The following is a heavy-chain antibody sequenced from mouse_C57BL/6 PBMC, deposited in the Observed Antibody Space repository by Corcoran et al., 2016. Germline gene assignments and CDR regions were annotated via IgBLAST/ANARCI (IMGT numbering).Heavy chain of an antibody. CDR3: ARVSRRRGYFDY. CDR1: GYSITSGYY. CDR2: ISYDGSN. J-gene: IGHJ2*01. V-gene: IGHV3-6*01. Sequence: DVQLQESGPGLVKPSQSLSLTCSVTGYSITSGYYWNWIRQFPGNKLEWMGYISYDGSNNYNPSLKNRISITRDTSKNQFFLKLNSVTTEDTATYYGARVSRRRGYFDYWGQGTTLTVSS.